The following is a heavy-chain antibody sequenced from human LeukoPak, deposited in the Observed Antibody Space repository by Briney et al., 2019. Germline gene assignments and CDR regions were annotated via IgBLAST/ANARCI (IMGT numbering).Heavy chain of an antibody. CDR1: GFTISNNY. Sequence: GGSLRLSCAASGFTISNNYMTWVRQAPGKGLEWLSVLYSDGNTCYADSVKCRFTISRDNSKNTLYLQMNSLRAEDTAVYYCARDSETKVPFDYWGQGTLVTVSS. D-gene: IGHD4-11*01. V-gene: IGHV3-66*01. CDR2: LYSDGNT. J-gene: IGHJ4*02. CDR3: ARDSETKVPFDY.